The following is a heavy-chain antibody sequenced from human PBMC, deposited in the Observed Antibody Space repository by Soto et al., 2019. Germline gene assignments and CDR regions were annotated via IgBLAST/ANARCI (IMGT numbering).Heavy chain of an antibody. CDR2: ISYSGST. J-gene: IGHJ5*02. D-gene: IGHD2-15*01. CDR1: GGSISSGDFY. V-gene: IGHV4-30-4*01. Sequence: PSETLSLTGTVSGGSISSGDFYWSWIRRPPGRGLEWIGYISYSGSTYYNTSLKSRVTISVDTSKNQFSLKLNSVTAADTAVYYCARGGPTGGSYKFNWFDPWGQGTLVTVSS. CDR3: ARGGPTGGSYKFNWFDP.